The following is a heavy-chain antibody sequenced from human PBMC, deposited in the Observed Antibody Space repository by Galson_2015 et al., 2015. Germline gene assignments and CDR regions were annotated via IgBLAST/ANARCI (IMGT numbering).Heavy chain of an antibody. Sequence: SLRLSCAASGFTFDAYAMHWVRQAPGKGLEWVSCISWSSGDIGYADSVKGRFTISRDNAKNSLYLQMNSLRADDTAFYYCARESSCRRHLLVGSFDSWGQGTLVTVSS. D-gene: IGHD2-8*02. CDR1: GFTFDAYA. CDR2: ISWSSGDI. J-gene: IGHJ4*02. V-gene: IGHV3-9*01. CDR3: ARESSCRRHLLVGSFDS.